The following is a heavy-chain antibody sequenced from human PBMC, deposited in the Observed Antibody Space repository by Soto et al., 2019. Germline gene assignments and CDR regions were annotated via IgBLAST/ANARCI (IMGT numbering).Heavy chain of an antibody. CDR2: IAGSGGST. CDR1: VFTFSNYV. Sequence: GGSLRLSCAVSVFTFSNYVMSWVRQAPGKGLEWVSAIAGSGGSTYYADSVKGRFTISRDNSENTLYLQMNSLRAEDTAVYYCAKLGGSYPNYYFDYWGQGALVTVSS. D-gene: IGHD1-26*01. J-gene: IGHJ4*02. V-gene: IGHV3-23*01. CDR3: AKLGGSYPNYYFDY.